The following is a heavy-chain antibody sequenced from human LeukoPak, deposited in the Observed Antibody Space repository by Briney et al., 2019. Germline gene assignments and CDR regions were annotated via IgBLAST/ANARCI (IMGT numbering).Heavy chain of an antibody. CDR1: GFTVSSNY. D-gene: IGHD3-22*01. Sequence: PGGSLRLSCAASGFTVSSNYMSWVRQAPGKGLEWVSVIYSGGSTYYADSVKGRFTISRDNSKNTLYLQMNSLRAEDTAVYYCASLYYDSSGDDYWGQGTLVTVSS. V-gene: IGHV3-66*01. CDR2: IYSGGST. CDR3: ASLYYDSSGDDY. J-gene: IGHJ4*02.